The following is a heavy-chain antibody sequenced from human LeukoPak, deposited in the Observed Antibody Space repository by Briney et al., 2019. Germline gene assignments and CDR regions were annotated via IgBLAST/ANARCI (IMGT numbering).Heavy chain of an antibody. CDR3: ARGGLLWFGELSNAFDI. Sequence: GGSLRLSCAASGFTVSSNYMSWVRQAPGKGLEWVSVIYSGGSTYYADSVKGRFTISRDNSKNTLYLQMNSLRAEDTAVYYCARGGLLWFGELSNAFDIWGQGTMVTVSS. D-gene: IGHD3-10*01. V-gene: IGHV3-53*01. J-gene: IGHJ3*02. CDR2: IYSGGST. CDR1: GFTVSSNY.